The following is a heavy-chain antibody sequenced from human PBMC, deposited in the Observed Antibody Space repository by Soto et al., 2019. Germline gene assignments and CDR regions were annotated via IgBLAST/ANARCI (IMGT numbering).Heavy chain of an antibody. J-gene: IGHJ4*02. CDR3: ARDSGGGSLLNQRGHY. Sequence: EVQLVESGGGLVKPGGSLRLSCAASGFTFSSYSMNWVRQAPGKGLEWVSSISSSSSYIYYADSVKGRFTISRDNAKNSLYLQMNSLRAEDTAVYYCARDSGGGSLLNQRGHYWGQGTLVTVSS. CDR1: GFTFSSYS. CDR2: ISSSSSYI. D-gene: IGHD2-15*01. V-gene: IGHV3-21*01.